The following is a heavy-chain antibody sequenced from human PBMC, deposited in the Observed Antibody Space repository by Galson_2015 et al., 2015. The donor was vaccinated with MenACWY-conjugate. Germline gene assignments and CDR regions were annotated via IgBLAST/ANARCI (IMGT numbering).Heavy chain of an antibody. CDR2: INSDGRST. D-gene: IGHD1-26*01. CDR3: ARLGGNYRTTSHFDY. J-gene: IGHJ4*02. Sequence: SLRLFCAASGFTFSTYWMHWVRHAPGKGLVWVSRINSDGRSTSYADSVRGRSTISRDNAKNTLYLQMNSLRAEDTAVYYCARLGGNYRTTSHFDYWGQGTLVTVSS. V-gene: IGHV3-74*01. CDR1: GFTFSTYW.